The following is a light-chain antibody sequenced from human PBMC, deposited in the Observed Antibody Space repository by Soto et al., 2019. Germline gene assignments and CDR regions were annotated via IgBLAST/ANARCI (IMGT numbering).Light chain of an antibody. V-gene: IGKV1D-12*01. Sequence: DIQMTQSPSSVSASVGDRVTITCRASQAISTWLAWYQQKPGKAPKLLIYAASNLQTGVPSRFSGGGSGTDFTLTTSSRQPKNFATNYCKQANSSPRTFGQGTKVEIK. CDR3: KQANSSPRT. CDR2: AAS. J-gene: IGKJ1*01. CDR1: QAISTW.